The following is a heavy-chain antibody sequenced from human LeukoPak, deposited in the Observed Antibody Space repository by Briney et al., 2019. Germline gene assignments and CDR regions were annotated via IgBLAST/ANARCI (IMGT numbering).Heavy chain of an antibody. CDR2: INHGGST. CDR3: ARGTYYTSGYYFYFDY. Sequence: PSETLSLTCAVYGGSFSGYYWSWIRQPPGKRLEWIGRINHGGSTNYNPSLKSRVTLSEDTPKNQFSLKLSSVTAADTAVYYCARGTYYTSGYYFYFDYWGQGILVTVSS. J-gene: IGHJ4*02. CDR1: GGSFSGYY. V-gene: IGHV4-34*01. D-gene: IGHD3-22*01.